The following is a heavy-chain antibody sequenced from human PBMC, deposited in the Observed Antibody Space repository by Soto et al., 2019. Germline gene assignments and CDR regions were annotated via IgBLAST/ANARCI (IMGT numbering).Heavy chain of an antibody. V-gene: IGHV4-31*03. Sequence: PSETLSLTCTVSCGSISSGGYYWSWIRQHPGKGLEWIGYIYYSGSTYYNPSLKSRVTISVDTSKNQFSLKLSSVTAADTAVYYCARDRVVVTAIRDYYYGMDVWGQGTTVTVSS. CDR2: IYYSGST. CDR3: ARDRVVVTAIRDYYYGMDV. D-gene: IGHD2-21*02. CDR1: CGSISSGGYY. J-gene: IGHJ6*02.